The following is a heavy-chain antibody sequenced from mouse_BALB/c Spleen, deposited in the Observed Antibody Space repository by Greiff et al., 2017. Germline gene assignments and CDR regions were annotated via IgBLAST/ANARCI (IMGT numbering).Heavy chain of an antibody. J-gene: IGHJ2*01. Sequence: EVQGVESGPGLVKPSQSLSLTCTVTGYSITSDYAWNWIRQFPGNKLEWMGYISYSGSTSYNPSLKSRISITRDTSKNQFFLQLNSVTTEDTATYYCARVTSYYFDYWGQGTTLTVSS. CDR1: GYSITSDYA. CDR2: ISYSGST. CDR3: ARVTSYYFDY. V-gene: IGHV3-2*02. D-gene: IGHD2-13*01.